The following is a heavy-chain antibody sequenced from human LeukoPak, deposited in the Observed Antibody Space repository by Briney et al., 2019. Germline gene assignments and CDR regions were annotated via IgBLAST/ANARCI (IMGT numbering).Heavy chain of an antibody. V-gene: IGHV2-5*02. CDR1: GFSLSTSGVG. D-gene: IGHD3-22*01. CDR2: IYWDDDK. CDR3: AHNGHLDSSGYYFD. J-gene: IGHJ4*02. Sequence: SGPTLVKPTQTLTLTCTFSGFSLSTSGVGVGWIRQPPGKALEWLALIYWDDDKRYSPSLKSRLTITKDTSKNQVVLTMTNMDPVDTATYYCAHNGHLDSSGYYFDGGQGTRVTVSS.